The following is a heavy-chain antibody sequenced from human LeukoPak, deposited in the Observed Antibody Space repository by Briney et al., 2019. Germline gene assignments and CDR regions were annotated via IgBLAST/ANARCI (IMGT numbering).Heavy chain of an antibody. CDR2: IYGGGST. CDR3: ARRPTAMANHFDY. J-gene: IGHJ4*02. V-gene: IGHV3-66*02. CDR1: GFTVSDNY. Sequence: GGSLRLSCAASGFTVSDNYMTWVRQAPGKGLEWVSVIYGGGSTYYADSVKGRFTISRDSSENTLYLQMNSLRPEDTAVYYCARRPTAMANHFDYWGQGTLVTVSS. D-gene: IGHD5-18*01.